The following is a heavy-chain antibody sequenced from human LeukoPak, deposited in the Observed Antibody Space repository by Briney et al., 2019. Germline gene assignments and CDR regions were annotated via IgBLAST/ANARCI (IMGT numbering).Heavy chain of an antibody. CDR1: GGSISSGDYY. Sequence: SETLSLTCTVSGGSISSGDYYWSWIRQPPGKGLEWIVYIYHSGSTYYNPSLKSRVTISVDTSKNQFSLKLSSVTAADTAVYYCARDRGYTYGVDYWGQGTLVTVSS. V-gene: IGHV4-30-4*01. D-gene: IGHD5-18*01. CDR3: ARDRGYTYGVDY. J-gene: IGHJ4*02. CDR2: IYHSGST.